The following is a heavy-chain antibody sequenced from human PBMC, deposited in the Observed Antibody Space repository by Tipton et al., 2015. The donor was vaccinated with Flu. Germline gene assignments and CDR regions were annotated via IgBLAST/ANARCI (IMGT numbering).Heavy chain of an antibody. CDR3: AREGGPRTYSYGDDGLDI. D-gene: IGHD5-18*01. Sequence: SLRLSCAASGFTFTDYGMHWVRQAPGKGLEWVALIWYDGSNKHYGDSVKGRFTISRDNMKNILYLQMNSLRADDTAVYYCAREGGPRTYSYGDDGLDIWGQGTLVTVSS. CDR1: GFTFTDYG. V-gene: IGHV3-33*01. CDR2: IWYDGSNK. J-gene: IGHJ3*02.